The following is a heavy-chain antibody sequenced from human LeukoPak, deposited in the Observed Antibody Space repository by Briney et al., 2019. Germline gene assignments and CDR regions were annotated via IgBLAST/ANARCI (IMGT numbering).Heavy chain of an antibody. CDR3: ARLEVDDY. V-gene: IGHV1-69*05. Sequence: ASVKVSCKASGGTLSSYAISWVRQAPGPGLEWMGRIFPMFGTANYAQKFQGRVTITTDESTSTAYMEMSSLRAEDTAVYYCARLEVDDYWGQGTLVTVSS. CDR1: GGTLSSYA. D-gene: IGHD2-15*01. CDR2: IFPMFGTA. J-gene: IGHJ4*02.